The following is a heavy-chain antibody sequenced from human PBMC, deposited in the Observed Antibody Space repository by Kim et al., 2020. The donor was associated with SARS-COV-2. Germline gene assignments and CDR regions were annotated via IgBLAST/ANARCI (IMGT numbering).Heavy chain of an antibody. Sequence: SETLSLTCAVSGGSISSSNWWSWVRQPPGKGLEWIGEIYHSGSTNYNPSLKSRVTISVDKSKNQFSLKLSSVTAADTAVYYCARVGAAAGSYYYYGMDVWGQGTTVTVSS. CDR2: IYHSGST. CDR1: GGSISSSNW. CDR3: ARVGAAAGSYYYYGMDV. D-gene: IGHD6-13*01. J-gene: IGHJ6*02. V-gene: IGHV4-4*02.